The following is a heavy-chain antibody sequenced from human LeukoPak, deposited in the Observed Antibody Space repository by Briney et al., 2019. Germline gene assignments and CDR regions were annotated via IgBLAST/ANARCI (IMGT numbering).Heavy chain of an antibody. V-gene: IGHV4-38-2*02. CDR3: ARDIYSSGWYFSFGH. Sequence: SETLSLTCTVSGYSISSGYYWGWIRQPPGKGLEWIGSIYHSGSTYYNPSLKSRVTISVDTSKNQFSLKLSSVTAADTAVYYCARDIYSSGWYFSFGHWGQGTLVTVSS. J-gene: IGHJ4*02. D-gene: IGHD6-19*01. CDR2: IYHSGST. CDR1: GYSISSGYY.